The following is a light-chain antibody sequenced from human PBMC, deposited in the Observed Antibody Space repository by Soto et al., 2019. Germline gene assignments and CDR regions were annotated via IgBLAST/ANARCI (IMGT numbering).Light chain of an antibody. CDR1: QGISSY. CDR3: QQYDNWPPHT. V-gene: IGKV1-8*01. Sequence: AIRMTQSPSSLSASTGDRVTITCRASQGISSYLAWYQQKPGKAPKLLIYAASTLQSGVPSRFSGSGSGTDFTLTISCLQSEDFAVYYCQQYDNWPPHTFGQGTRLEIK. CDR2: AAS. J-gene: IGKJ2*01.